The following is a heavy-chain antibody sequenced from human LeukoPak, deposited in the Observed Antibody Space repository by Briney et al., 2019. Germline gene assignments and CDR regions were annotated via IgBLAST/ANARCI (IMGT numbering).Heavy chain of an antibody. J-gene: IGHJ4*02. D-gene: IGHD2-15*01. CDR3: AKDLQVDVVVVAAMGGGDY. Sequence: PGRSLRLSCTTSGFTFGDYGMSWFRQAPGKGLEWVSFIRSKTYSGATDYAASVKGRFVISRDNSKSTLYLQMNSLRAEDTAVYYCAKDLQVDVVVVAAMGGGDYWGQGTLVSVSS. V-gene: IGHV3-49*03. CDR2: IRSKTYSGAT. CDR1: GFTFGDYG.